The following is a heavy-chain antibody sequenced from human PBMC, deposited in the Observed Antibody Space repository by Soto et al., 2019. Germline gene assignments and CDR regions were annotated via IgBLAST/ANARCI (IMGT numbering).Heavy chain of an antibody. CDR3: AREEGIGATRLLHASDI. J-gene: IGHJ3*02. CDR2: ISPNNGDT. CDR1: GYIFTNYG. V-gene: IGHV1-18*01. Sequence: QVQLVQSGAEVKKPGASVKVSCKASGYIFTNYGLSWVRQAPGQGLEWMGWISPNNGDTNYAQKLQGRVTMTTNPSTGTVYMELRSLRSDDTAVYYCAREEGIGATRLLHASDIWGQGTMVTVSS. D-gene: IGHD3-10*01.